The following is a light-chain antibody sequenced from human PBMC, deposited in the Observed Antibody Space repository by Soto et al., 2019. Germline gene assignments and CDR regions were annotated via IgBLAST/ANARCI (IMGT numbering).Light chain of an antibody. V-gene: IGKV1-5*03. CDR1: QSISSW. CDR2: LAS. CDR3: QQYHSYPWT. J-gene: IGKJ1*01. Sequence: DIQMTQSPSTLSASVGDRVSITCRASQSISSWLAWYQQIPGKAPNLLIYLASSLESGVPSRFSGSGSGTEFTLTISSLQPGDLATYYCQQYHSYPWTFGQGTKVEIK.